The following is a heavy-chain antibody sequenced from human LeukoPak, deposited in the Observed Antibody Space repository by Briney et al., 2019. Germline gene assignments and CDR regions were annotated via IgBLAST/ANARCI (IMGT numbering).Heavy chain of an antibody. D-gene: IGHD6-19*01. CDR1: GFTFSSYS. V-gene: IGHV3-48*01. CDR2: INGTSNTI. J-gene: IGHJ4*02. Sequence: PGGSLRLSCVGPGFTFSSYSMNSVRQAPGKGLEWVSYINGTSNTIYYDDSVKGRFTVSRDNAKNSLYLQMNSLRAEDTAIYYCARDLGSYSSGWYMGFDYWGQGTLVTVSS. CDR3: ARDLGSYSSGWYMGFDY.